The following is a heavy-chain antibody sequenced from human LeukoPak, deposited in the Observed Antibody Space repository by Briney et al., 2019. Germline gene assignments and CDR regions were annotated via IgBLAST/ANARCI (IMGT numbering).Heavy chain of an antibody. J-gene: IGHJ5*02. CDR3: ARLSYIHNWFDP. V-gene: IGHV4-34*01. Sequence: SETLSLTCAVYGGSFSGYYWSWFRQPPGKGLEWIGEINHSGSTNYNPSLKSRVTISVDTSKNQFSLKLSSVTAADTAVYYCARLSYIHNWFDPWGQGTLVTVSS. CDR1: GGSFSGYY. CDR2: INHSGST. D-gene: IGHD1-26*01.